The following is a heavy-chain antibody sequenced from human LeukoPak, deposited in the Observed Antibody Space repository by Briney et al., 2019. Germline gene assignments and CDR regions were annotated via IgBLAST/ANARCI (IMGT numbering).Heavy chain of an antibody. Sequence: PGGSLRLSCAASGFTFSSYAMSWVRQVPGKGLEWVSVISGSGDNTYYADSVKGRFTISRDNSKNTLYLQMNSLRAEDTAVYYCWLHYGMDVWGQGTTVTVYS. CDR3: WLHYGMDV. V-gene: IGHV3-23*01. J-gene: IGHJ6*02. D-gene: IGHD5-12*01. CDR1: GFTFSSYA. CDR2: ISGSGDNT.